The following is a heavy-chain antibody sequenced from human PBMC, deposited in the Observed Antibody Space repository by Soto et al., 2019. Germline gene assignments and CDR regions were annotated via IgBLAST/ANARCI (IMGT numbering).Heavy chain of an antibody. CDR2: IYYSGYT. V-gene: IGHV4-59*01. CDR3: ARSGTGWSFSDF. J-gene: IGHJ4*02. CDR1: GGSISSNY. D-gene: IGHD6-19*01. Sequence: SETLSLTCTVSGGSISSNYWSWIRQPPGKGLEWIGYIYYSGYTDYNPSLRSRVTISVDTSKNQFSLKLSSVTAADTAVYYCARSGTGWSFSDFWGQGTLVTVSS.